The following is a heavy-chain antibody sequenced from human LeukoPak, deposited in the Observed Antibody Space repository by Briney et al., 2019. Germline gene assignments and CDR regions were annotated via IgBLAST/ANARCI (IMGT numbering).Heavy chain of an antibody. Sequence: SETLSLTCSVSGGSISSCTDSWGWIRQPPGKGLEWIGTIYYSGSTYYNPSLKSRVTISVDTSKNQVSLKLRSVTAADTAVYHCARDWSSSSYTYYYYYMDVWGKGTTVTVSS. CDR2: IYYSGST. CDR3: ARDWSSSSYTYYYYYMDV. CDR1: GGSISSCTDS. D-gene: IGHD6-6*01. V-gene: IGHV4-39*07. J-gene: IGHJ6*03.